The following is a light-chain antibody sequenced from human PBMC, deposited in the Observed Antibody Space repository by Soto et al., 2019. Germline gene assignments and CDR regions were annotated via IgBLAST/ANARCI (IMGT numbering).Light chain of an antibody. CDR3: HQSHSSPYT. CDR1: QTIANY. CDR2: AAS. J-gene: IGKJ2*01. Sequence: DIQMTQSPSSLSASVGDRVTISCRASQTIANYLNWYQHKPGNAPKLLIYAASSLQTGVPSRFSGSGSGTDFTLTINSLQPEDFATYFCHQSHSSPYTLGQGTRLEIK. V-gene: IGKV1-39*01.